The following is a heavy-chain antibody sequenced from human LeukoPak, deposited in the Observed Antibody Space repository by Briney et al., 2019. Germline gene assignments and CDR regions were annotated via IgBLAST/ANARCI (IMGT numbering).Heavy chain of an antibody. CDR3: ARGVGFSIVGATDFDY. D-gene: IGHD1-26*01. Sequence: PRASVKVSCKASGYTFTSYYMHWVRQAPGQGLEWMGIINPSGGSTSYAQKFQGRVTMTRNTSISTAYMELSSLRSEDTAVYYCARGVGFSIVGATDFDYWGQGTLVTVSS. CDR1: GYTFTSYY. J-gene: IGHJ4*02. CDR2: INPSGGST. V-gene: IGHV1-46*01.